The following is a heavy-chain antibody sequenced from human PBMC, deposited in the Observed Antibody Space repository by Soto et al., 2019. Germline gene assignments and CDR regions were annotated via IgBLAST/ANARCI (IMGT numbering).Heavy chain of an antibody. Sequence: ASVKVSCKASGYTFTSHYMHWVRQAPGQGLEWMGIINPNDGSTSYAQKFQGRVTMTRDTSTSTVYMDLSSLRSEDTAVYYCARGYYNAMDVWGQGTTVTVSS. V-gene: IGHV1-46*01. CDR1: GYTFTSHY. J-gene: IGHJ6*02. CDR3: ARGYYNAMDV. CDR2: INPNDGST.